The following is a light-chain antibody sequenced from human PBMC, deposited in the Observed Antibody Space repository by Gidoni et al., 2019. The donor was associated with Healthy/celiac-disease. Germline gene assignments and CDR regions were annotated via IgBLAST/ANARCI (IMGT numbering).Light chain of an antibody. Sequence: IQLPQSPSSLSASVGDRVTITCRASQGISSYLAWYQQKPGKAPKLLIYAASTLQSGVPSRFSGSGSGTDFTLTISSLQPEDFATYYCQQLNSYPHTFGQGTKLEIK. V-gene: IGKV1-9*01. CDR1: QGISSY. CDR2: AAS. CDR3: QQLNSYPHT. J-gene: IGKJ2*01.